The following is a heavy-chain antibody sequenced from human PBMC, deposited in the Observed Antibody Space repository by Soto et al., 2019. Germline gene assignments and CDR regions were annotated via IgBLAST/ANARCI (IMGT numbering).Heavy chain of an antibody. D-gene: IGHD6-19*01. V-gene: IGHV3-74*01. CDR3: TRGYSSGPDY. CDR2: INSDGSDT. Sequence: GSLRLSCAASGFTFSTYWMHSVRQVPGKGLVWVARINSDGSDTSYADSVKGRFTISRANARNTLFLQMDSLRAEDTALYYCTRGYSSGPDYWGQGTLVTVSS. CDR1: GFTFSTYW. J-gene: IGHJ4*02.